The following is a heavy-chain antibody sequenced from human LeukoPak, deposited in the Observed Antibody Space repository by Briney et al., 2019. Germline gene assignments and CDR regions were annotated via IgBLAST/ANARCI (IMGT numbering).Heavy chain of an antibody. D-gene: IGHD3-16*01. CDR1: GVSISSGHYY. J-gene: IGHJ5*02. V-gene: IGHV4-39*07. CDR3: ARHTIDTTLGGVPDYFDA. Sequence: SSETLSLTCTVSGVSISSGHYYWAWIRQPPGRGLECIASVLYSGSTYYDPSFNGRVTLSVDTSKNQFSLRLSSVTAADAAIYYCARHTIDTTLGGVPDYFDAWGQGTPVTVSS. CDR2: VLYSGST.